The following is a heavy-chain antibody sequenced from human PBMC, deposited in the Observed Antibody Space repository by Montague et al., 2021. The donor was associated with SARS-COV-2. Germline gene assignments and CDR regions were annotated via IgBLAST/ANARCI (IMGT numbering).Heavy chain of an antibody. CDR2: INHSGST. CDR1: GDSISTDNC. D-gene: IGHD3-10*01. J-gene: IGHJ4*01. V-gene: IGHV4-4*02. Sequence: SETLSLACVVSGDSISTDNCWTWVRQPPGKGLEWIVEINHSGSTNYNPSLQSRVTISVDTSKNQFSLQLISVTAADTAADYCANGTEYASGIYSHCYYDHWGQGTLVTVSS. CDR3: ANGTEYASGIYSHCYYDH.